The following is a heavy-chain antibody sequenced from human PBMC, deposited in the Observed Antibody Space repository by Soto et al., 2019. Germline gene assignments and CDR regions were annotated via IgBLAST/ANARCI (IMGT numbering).Heavy chain of an antibody. Sequence: PSETLSLTCAVYGVSFSGYYWSWIRQPPGKGLEWIGEINHSGSTNYNPSLKSRVTISVDTSKNQFSLKLSSVTAADTAVYYCARVGQDLDYYHYYYMDVWGKGTTVTVSS. D-gene: IGHD3-16*01. J-gene: IGHJ6*03. CDR3: ARVGQDLDYYHYYYMDV. CDR1: GVSFSGYY. V-gene: IGHV4-34*01. CDR2: INHSGST.